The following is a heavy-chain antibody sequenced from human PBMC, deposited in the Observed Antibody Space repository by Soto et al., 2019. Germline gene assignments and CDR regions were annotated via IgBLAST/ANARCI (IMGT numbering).Heavy chain of an antibody. CDR3: ARGGGIVVVTAITYYYYGMDV. J-gene: IGHJ6*02. D-gene: IGHD2-21*02. CDR2: INPSGGYT. CDR1: GYTFTSYG. V-gene: IGHV1-46*03. Sequence: ASVKVSCKASGYTFTSYGISWVRQAPGQGLEWLGIINPSGGYTTYAQRFLGRVTMTSDTSTSTVHMELGSLTSEDTAVYYCARGGGIVVVTAITYYYYGMDVWGQGTTVTVSS.